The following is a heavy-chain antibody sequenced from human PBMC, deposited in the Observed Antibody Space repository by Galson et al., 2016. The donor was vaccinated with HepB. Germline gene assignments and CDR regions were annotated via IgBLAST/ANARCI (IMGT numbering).Heavy chain of an antibody. CDR1: GFSVTGSY. J-gene: IGHJ3*02. V-gene: IGHV3-53*01. D-gene: IGHD1-26*01. Sequence: SLRLSCAASGFSVTGSYMTWVRQAPGKGLDWVSVIYSGDSSYYADSVKGRFTISRDHSKNTLFLEMNSLRAEDTAVYYCATMGAALLRSGSVSFDIWGQGTLVSVSA. CDR2: IYSGDSS. CDR3: ATMGAALLRSGSVSFDI.